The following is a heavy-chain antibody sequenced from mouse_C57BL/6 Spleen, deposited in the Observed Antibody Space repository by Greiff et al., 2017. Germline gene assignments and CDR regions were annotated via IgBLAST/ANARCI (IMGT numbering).Heavy chain of an antibody. V-gene: IGHV1-69*01. Sequence: QVQLQQPGAELVMPGASVKLSCKASGYTFTSYWMHWVKQRPGQGLEWIGEIDPSDSYTNYNQKFKGKSTLTVDKSSSTAYMQLSSLTSEDSAVYYCARCLIATGVASYYFDYWGQGTTLTVSS. D-gene: IGHD1-1*01. CDR2: IDPSDSYT. J-gene: IGHJ2*01. CDR1: GYTFTSYW. CDR3: ARCLIATGVASYYFDY.